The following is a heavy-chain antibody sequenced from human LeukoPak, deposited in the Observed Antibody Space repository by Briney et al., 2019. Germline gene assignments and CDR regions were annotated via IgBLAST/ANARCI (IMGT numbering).Heavy chain of an antibody. CDR2: INHSGST. CDR1: GGSFSGYY. J-gene: IGHJ4*02. V-gene: IGHV4-34*01. CDR3: ARGIIMVRGVIPQPLGFDY. Sequence: SETLSLTCAVYGGSFSGYYWSWIRQPPGKGLEWIGEINHSGSTNYNPSPKSRVTISVDTSKNQFSLKLSSVTAADTAVYYCARGIIMVRGVIPQPLGFDYWGQGTLVTVSS. D-gene: IGHD3-10*01.